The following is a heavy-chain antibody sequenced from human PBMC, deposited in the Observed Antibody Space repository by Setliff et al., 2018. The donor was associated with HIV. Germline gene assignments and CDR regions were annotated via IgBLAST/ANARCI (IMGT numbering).Heavy chain of an antibody. J-gene: IGHJ4*02. D-gene: IGHD3-10*01. CDR1: GYTFTSYG. CDR3: ARWGWRLVRGFDY. CDR2: ISANDGNT. V-gene: IGHV1-18*01. Sequence: ASVKVSCKASGYTFTSYGISWVRQAPGQGLEWMGWISANDGNTNYAQKLQGRVTMTTDKSTSTAYMELRSLRSDETAVYNCARWGWRLVRGFDYWGQGTLVTVSS.